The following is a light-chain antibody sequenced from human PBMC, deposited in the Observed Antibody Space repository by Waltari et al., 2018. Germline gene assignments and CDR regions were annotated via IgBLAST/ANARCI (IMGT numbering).Light chain of an antibody. CDR3: QHYDGPSWT. V-gene: IGKV1-5*03. CDR1: QSVGIW. Sequence: DIQMTQSPSTLSASVGDRVTNTCRASQSVGIWLAWYQQKPGKAPELLIFKASNLKSGVPSRFGGSGSGTEFTLTISSLQPDDFATYFCQHYDGPSWTFGQGTKVEIK. CDR2: KAS. J-gene: IGKJ1*01.